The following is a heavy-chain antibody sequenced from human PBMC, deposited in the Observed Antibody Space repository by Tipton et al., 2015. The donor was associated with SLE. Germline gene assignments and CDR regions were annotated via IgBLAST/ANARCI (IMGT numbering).Heavy chain of an antibody. D-gene: IGHD1-26*01. CDR3: ARESGSYPGHFDY. CDR2: IWFDGSNK. Sequence: SGFTFSRYAMHWVRQAPGKGLEWVAVIWFDGSNKYYGDSVQGRFTISRDNSKNSVYLEMNSLRVEDTAVYYCARESGSYPGHFDYWGQGSLVTASS. J-gene: IGHJ4*02. V-gene: IGHV3-33*01. CDR1: GFTFSRYA.